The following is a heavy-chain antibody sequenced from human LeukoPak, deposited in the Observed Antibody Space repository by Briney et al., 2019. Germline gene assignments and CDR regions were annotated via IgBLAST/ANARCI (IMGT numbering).Heavy chain of an antibody. CDR1: GGTFSTYD. V-gene: IGHV1-69*05. CDR2: IIPVFNTP. J-gene: IGHJ6*03. Sequence: SVKVSCKASGGTFSTYDITWVRQAPGQGLEWMGGIIPVFNTPNYAQKFQGRVTITTDASTHTSYMKLSSLRSDDTAVYYCARVDRLYFYMDVWGKGTTVTVSS. CDR3: ARVDRLYFYMDV.